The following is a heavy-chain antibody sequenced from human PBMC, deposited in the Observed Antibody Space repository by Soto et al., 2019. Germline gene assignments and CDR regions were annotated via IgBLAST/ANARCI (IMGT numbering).Heavy chain of an antibody. Sequence: SETLSLTCTVSGGSISSYYWSWIRQPPGKGLEWIGEIYHSGSTNYNPSLKSRVTISVDKSKNQFSLKLSSVTAADTAVYYCAREMATIIHGMDVWGQGTTVTVSS. CDR1: GGSISSYY. D-gene: IGHD5-12*01. CDR2: IYHSGST. CDR3: AREMATIIHGMDV. V-gene: IGHV4-59*12. J-gene: IGHJ6*02.